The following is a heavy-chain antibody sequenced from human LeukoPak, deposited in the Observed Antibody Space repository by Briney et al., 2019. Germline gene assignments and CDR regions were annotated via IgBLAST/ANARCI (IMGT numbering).Heavy chain of an antibody. D-gene: IGHD4-17*01. V-gene: IGHV4-59*11. Sequence: SETLSLTCTVSGGSFSSHYWNWIRQPPGKGLEGIGYISYIGSTNHNPSLKSRVTISVDTSKNQFPLKLSSVTAADTAVYYCARDPTTVTKGLDIWGQGTMVTVSS. CDR3: ARDPTTVTKGLDI. CDR1: GGSFSSHY. J-gene: IGHJ3*02. CDR2: ISYIGST.